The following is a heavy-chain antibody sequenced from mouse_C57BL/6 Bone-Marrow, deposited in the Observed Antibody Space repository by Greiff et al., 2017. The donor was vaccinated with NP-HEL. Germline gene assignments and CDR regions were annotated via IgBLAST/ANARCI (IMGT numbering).Heavy chain of an antibody. CDR3: ARSSIYYDYDVYWYFDV. V-gene: IGHV3-8*01. CDR2: ISYSGST. Sequence: DVKLQESGPGLAKPSQTLSLTCSVTGYSITSDYWNWIRKFPGNKLEYMGYISYSGSTYYNPSLKSRISITRDTSKNQYYLQLNSVTTEDTATYYCARSSIYYDYDVYWYFDVWGTGTTVTVSS. J-gene: IGHJ1*03. CDR1: GYSITSDY. D-gene: IGHD2-4*01.